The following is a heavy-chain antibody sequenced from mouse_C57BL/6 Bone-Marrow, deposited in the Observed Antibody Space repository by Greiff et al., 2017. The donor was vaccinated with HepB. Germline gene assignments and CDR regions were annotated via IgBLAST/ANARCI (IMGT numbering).Heavy chain of an antibody. CDR3: AGRRFYAMDY. CDR1: GFTFSDYG. Sequence: EVQVVESGGGLVKPGGSLKLSCAASGFTFSDYGMHWVRQAPEKGLEWVAYISSGSSTIYYADTVKGRFTISRDNAKNTLFLQMTSLRSEDTAMYYCAGRRFYAMDYWGQGTSVTVSS. V-gene: IGHV5-17*01. J-gene: IGHJ4*01. CDR2: ISSGSSTI.